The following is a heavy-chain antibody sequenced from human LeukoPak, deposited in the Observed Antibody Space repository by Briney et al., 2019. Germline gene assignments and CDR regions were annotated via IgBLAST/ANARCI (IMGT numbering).Heavy chain of an antibody. D-gene: IGHD3-9*01. CDR1: GFTFSSYA. Sequence: GGSLRLSCAASGFTFSSYAMSWVRQAPGKGLEWVSAIGGSGGSTYYADSVKGRFTISRDNSKNTLYLQMNSLRAEDTAVYYCAKDDWDLTPGRGVFDYWGQGTLVTVSS. J-gene: IGHJ4*02. CDR3: AKDDWDLTPGRGVFDY. CDR2: IGGSGGST. V-gene: IGHV3-23*01.